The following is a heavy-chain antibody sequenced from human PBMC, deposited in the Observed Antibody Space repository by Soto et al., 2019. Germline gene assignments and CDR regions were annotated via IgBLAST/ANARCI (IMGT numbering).Heavy chain of an antibody. J-gene: IGHJ6*02. Sequence: PWGSLRLSWVASGFTFSNCGMHWVRQAPGKGLVWVSRINSDGNITSYADSVKGRFTISRDNAKNTLYLQMNSLRAEDTAVYYCARDWSWSPTVTLYYHYGMDVWGQGTTVTVSS. V-gene: IGHV3-74*01. D-gene: IGHD4-17*01. CDR2: INSDGNIT. CDR3: ARDWSWSPTVTLYYHYGMDV. CDR1: GFTFSNCG.